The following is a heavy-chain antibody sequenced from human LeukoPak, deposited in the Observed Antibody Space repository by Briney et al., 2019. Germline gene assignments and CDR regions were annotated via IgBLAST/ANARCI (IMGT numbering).Heavy chain of an antibody. V-gene: IGHV4-59*12. CDR2: IYYSGST. J-gene: IGHJ3*02. Sequence: SETLSLTCTVSGGSISSYYWSWIRQPPGKGLEWIGYIYYSGSTKYNPSLKGRVTISLDTSKNQISLRLNSVTAADTAVHYCARGANRDAFAIWGQGTMVTVSS. CDR1: GGSISSYY. CDR3: ARGANRDAFAI. D-gene: IGHD1-14*01.